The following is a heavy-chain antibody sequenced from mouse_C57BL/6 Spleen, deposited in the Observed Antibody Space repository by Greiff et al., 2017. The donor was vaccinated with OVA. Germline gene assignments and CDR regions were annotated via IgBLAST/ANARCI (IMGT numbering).Heavy chain of an antibody. Sequence: EVKLVESGGGLVQPGGSLKLSCAASGFTFSDYYMYWVRQTPEKRLEWVAYISNGGGSTYYPDTVRGRFTISRDNAKNTLYLQMSRLKSEDTAMYYCARQGGWLLRNAMDYRGQGTSVTVSS. CDR2: ISNGGGST. J-gene: IGHJ4*01. CDR3: ARQGGWLLRNAMDY. D-gene: IGHD2-3*01. V-gene: IGHV5-12*01. CDR1: GFTFSDYY.